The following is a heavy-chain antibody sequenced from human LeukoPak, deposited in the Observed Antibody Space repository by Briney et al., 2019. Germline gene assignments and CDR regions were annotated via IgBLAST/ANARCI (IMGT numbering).Heavy chain of an antibody. CDR3: ASLDDFWSGSIGELDY. V-gene: IGHV3-11*01. CDR1: GFPFSDFY. Sequence: GGSLRLSCAASGFPFSDFYMSWVRQAPGKGLEWVSYISSSGSTIYYADSVKGRFTISRDNAKNSLYLQMNSLRAEDTAVYYCASLDDFWSGSIGELDYWGQGTLVTVSS. CDR2: ISSSGSTI. J-gene: IGHJ4*02. D-gene: IGHD3-3*01.